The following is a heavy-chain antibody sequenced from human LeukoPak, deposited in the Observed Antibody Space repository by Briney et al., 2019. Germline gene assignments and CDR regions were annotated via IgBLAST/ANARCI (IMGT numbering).Heavy chain of an antibody. CDR2: INHSGST. CDR3: ARGRVTMVRGARAFDI. V-gene: IGHV4-34*01. D-gene: IGHD3-10*01. CDR1: GGSFSGYY. Sequence: SETLSLTCAVYGGSFSGYYWSWTRQPPGKGLEWIGEINHSGSTNYNPSLKSRVTISVDTSKNQFSLKLSSVTAADTAVYYCARGRVTMVRGARAFDIWGQGTTVTVSS. J-gene: IGHJ3*02.